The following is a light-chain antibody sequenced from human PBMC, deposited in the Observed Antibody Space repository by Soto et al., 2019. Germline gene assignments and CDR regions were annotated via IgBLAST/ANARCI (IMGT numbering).Light chain of an antibody. CDR2: AAS. CDR1: QGISSY. Sequence: IQMTQSPSSFSATTGDRVTLTCRASQGISSYLAWYQQKPGKAPKLLIYAASTLQSGVPSRFSGSGSGTDFTLTISCLQSEDFATYYCQQYYSYPRTFGGGTKVDI. J-gene: IGKJ4*01. CDR3: QQYYSYPRT. V-gene: IGKV1-8*01.